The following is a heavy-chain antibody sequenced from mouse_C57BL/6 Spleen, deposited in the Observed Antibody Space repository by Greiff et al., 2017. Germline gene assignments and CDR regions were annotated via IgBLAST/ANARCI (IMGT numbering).Heavy chain of an antibody. CDR2: INSAGSST. CDR1: GFTFSDYY. V-gene: IGHV5-16*01. Sequence: EVKLVESEGGLVQPGSSMKLSCTASGFTFSDYYMAWVSQVPDKGLEWFANINSAGSSTYYLNSLKSRFIISRDNAKNILYLQSSSLKSEDTATYYCARVPAYYSNDGFGYWGQGTTLTFSS. D-gene: IGHD2-5*01. CDR3: ARVPAYYSNDGFGY. J-gene: IGHJ2*01.